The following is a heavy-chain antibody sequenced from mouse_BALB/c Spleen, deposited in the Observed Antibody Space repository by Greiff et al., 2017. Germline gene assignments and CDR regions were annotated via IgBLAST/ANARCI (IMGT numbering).Heavy chain of an antibody. CDR2: ISSGSSTI. CDR3: ARSTVVPYYFDY. CDR1: GFTFSSFG. D-gene: IGHD1-1*01. J-gene: IGHJ2*01. Sequence: EVHLVESGGGLVQPGGSRKLSCAASGFTFSSFGMHWVRQAPEKGLEWVAYISSGSSTIYYADTVKGRFTISRDNPKNTLFLQMTSLRSEDTAMYYCARSTVVPYYFDYWGQGTTLTVSS. V-gene: IGHV5-17*02.